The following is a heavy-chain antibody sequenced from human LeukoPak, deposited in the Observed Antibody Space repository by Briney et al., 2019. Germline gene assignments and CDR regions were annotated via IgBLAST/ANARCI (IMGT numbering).Heavy chain of an antibody. Sequence: PGGSLRLSCAASGFTFSSYSMNWVRQAPGKGLEWVSYISSSSSTIYYADSVKGRFTISRDNAKNSLYLQMNSLRAEDTAVYYCAKTDYDSSGYDRFYYYYMDVWGKGTTVTLSS. CDR3: AKTDYDSSGYDRFYYYYMDV. CDR2: ISSSSSTI. V-gene: IGHV3-48*01. J-gene: IGHJ6*03. CDR1: GFTFSSYS. D-gene: IGHD3-22*01.